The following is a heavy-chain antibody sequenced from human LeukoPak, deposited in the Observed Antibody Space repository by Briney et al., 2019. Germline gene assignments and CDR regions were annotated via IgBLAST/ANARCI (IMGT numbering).Heavy chain of an antibody. CDR3: ARDGSTVIDY. J-gene: IGHJ4*02. V-gene: IGHV3-21*01. Sequence: GGSLRLSCAASGFTFNTYTINWVRQAPGKGLEWVSSISSSSIYIHYADSVKGRFTISRDNAKNSLYLQMSSLRAEDTAVYYCARDGSTVIDYWGQGTLVTVSS. CDR2: ISSSSIYI. CDR1: GFTFNTYT. D-gene: IGHD4-17*01.